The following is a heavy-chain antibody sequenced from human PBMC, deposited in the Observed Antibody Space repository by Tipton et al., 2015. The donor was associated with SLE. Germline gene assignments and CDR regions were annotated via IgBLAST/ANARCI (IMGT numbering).Heavy chain of an antibody. V-gene: IGHV3-23*01. J-gene: IGHJ5*01. CDR3: AQGCDTYCFRLDS. D-gene: IGHD2-21*01. Sequence: SLRLSCAASGFTFSSYAMSWVRQAPGKGLEWVSVVSGTGFTYYADFVKGRFTIARDNSKNTVYLQMNSLRREDTALYYCAQGCDTYCFRLDSWGQGTLVTVSP. CDR2: VSGTGFT. CDR1: GFTFSSYA.